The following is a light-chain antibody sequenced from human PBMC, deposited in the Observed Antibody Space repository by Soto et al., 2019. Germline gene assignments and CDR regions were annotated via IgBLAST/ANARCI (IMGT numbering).Light chain of an antibody. CDR3: HQYGSSPLT. CDR2: GAS. CDR1: QSVTSSF. Sequence: EIVLTQSPGTLSLSPGVRATLSCRASQSVTSSFLAWYQQRPGQAPRLLIYGASNRATGIPDRFSGSGSGTDFTLTISRLEPEDFAVYYCHQYGSSPLTFGGGTKVEIK. V-gene: IGKV3-20*01. J-gene: IGKJ4*01.